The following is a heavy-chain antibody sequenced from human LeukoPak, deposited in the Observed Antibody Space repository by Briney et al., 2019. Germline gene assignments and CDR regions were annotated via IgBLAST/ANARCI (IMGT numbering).Heavy chain of an antibody. CDR2: IYMGGTT. D-gene: IGHD3-16*01. CDR1: GFTVSSHD. CDR3: ARVGDEVAYTRGYLDH. J-gene: IGHJ4*02. V-gene: IGHV3-53*04. Sequence: AGGSLRLSCAASGFTVSSHDMSWVRQAPGKGLEWVSVIYMGGTTYYADSVKGRFTISRHSSKNTLYLQMDSLRAEDTAVYYCARVGDEVAYTRGYLDHWGQGTLVTVSS.